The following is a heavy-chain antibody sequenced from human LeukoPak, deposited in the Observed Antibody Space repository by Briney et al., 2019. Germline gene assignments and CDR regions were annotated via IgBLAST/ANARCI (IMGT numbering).Heavy chain of an antibody. D-gene: IGHD1-14*01. V-gene: IGHV3-74*01. CDR2: IKPGRSNT. Sequence: GSLRLSSAASGFIFSSFWMQCVRQLPGQVLVRVSRIKPGRSNTAYADSVQGRFTIPRDNAKNTVYLQMDSLRAEDTGVYYCARSNQADDYWGQGTLVTVSS. J-gene: IGHJ4*02. CDR1: GFIFSSFW. CDR3: ARSNQADDY.